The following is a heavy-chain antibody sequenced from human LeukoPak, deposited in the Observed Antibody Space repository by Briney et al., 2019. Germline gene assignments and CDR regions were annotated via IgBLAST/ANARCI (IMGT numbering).Heavy chain of an antibody. CDR2: IRYDGSNK. J-gene: IGHJ4*02. V-gene: IGHV3-30*02. CDR1: GFTFNIYT. Sequence: GGSLRLSCAASGFTFNIYTMNWVRQAPGKGLEWVAFIRYDGSNKYYADSVKGRFTISRDNSKNTLYLQMNSLRAEDTAVYYCAKGDRSCSSTSCLADWGQGTLVTVSS. CDR3: AKGDRSCSSTSCLAD. D-gene: IGHD2-2*01.